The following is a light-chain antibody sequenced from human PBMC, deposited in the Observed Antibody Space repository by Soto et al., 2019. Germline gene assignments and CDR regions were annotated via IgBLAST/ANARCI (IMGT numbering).Light chain of an antibody. Sequence: QTVVTQPPSASGTPGQRVTMSCSGGGSNIGSNTVNWYQQLPGTAPRLIMHSNDQRPSGVPDRFSGSKSGTSASLAISDLLSKDEADYYCAAWDDSLSGPAFGGGTKLTVL. CDR2: SND. CDR1: GSNIGSNT. CDR3: AAWDDSLSGPA. J-gene: IGLJ2*01. V-gene: IGLV1-44*01.